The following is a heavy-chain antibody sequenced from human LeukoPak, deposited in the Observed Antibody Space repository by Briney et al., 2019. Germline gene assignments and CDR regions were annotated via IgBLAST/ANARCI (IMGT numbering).Heavy chain of an antibody. CDR2: ISWNSGSI. V-gene: IGHV3-9*01. D-gene: IGHD6-13*01. Sequence: QPGRSLRLSCAASGFTFDDYAMHWVRQAPGKGLEWASGISWNSGSIGYADSVKGRFTISRDNAKNSLYLQMNSLRAEDTALYYCAKDSSSSWFRFIDYWGQGTLVTVSS. CDR1: GFTFDDYA. J-gene: IGHJ4*02. CDR3: AKDSSSSWFRFIDY.